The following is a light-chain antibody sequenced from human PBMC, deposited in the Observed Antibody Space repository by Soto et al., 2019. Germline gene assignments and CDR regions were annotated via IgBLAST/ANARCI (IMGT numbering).Light chain of an antibody. CDR3: SSYTSSSTLENV. CDR2: EVS. Sequence: QSVLTQPASVSGSPGQSITISCTGTSSDVGGYNYVSWYRQHPGKAPKLITYEVSTRPSGVSNRFSCSKTSNPASLAISGLQAEDEADYYCSSYTSSSTLENVFGTGTKVTVL. V-gene: IGLV2-14*01. CDR1: SSDVGGYNY. J-gene: IGLJ1*01.